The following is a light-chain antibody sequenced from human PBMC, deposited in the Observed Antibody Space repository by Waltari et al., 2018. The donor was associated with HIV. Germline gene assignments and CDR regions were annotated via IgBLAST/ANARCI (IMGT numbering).Light chain of an antibody. CDR1: STDIGDYNY. V-gene: IGLV2-11*01. Sequence: QSALTQPRSVSGSPGQSVTISCRGSSTDIGDYNYVSWYQQHPGQVPKLVIFDVSKRPSVVPDRFSGSKSVNTASLTISGLQAEDEADYYCCSYAGTYTWVFGGGTRLTVL. CDR3: CSYAGTYTWV. CDR2: DVS. J-gene: IGLJ2*01.